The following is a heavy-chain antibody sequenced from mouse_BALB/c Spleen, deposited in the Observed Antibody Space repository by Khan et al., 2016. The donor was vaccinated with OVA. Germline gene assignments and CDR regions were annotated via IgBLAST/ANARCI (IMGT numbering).Heavy chain of an antibody. CDR3: ARNREPDYFDY. CDR1: GFSLTNYG. Sequence: QVQLKESGPGLVAPSQSLSITCTVSGFSLTNYGVHWVCQPPGKGLEWLGVIWAGGSTNYNSALMSRLSISKDNSKSQVFLKMNSLQTDDTAMYFCARNREPDYFDYWGQGTTLTVSS. CDR2: IWAGGST. J-gene: IGHJ2*01. V-gene: IGHV2-9*02.